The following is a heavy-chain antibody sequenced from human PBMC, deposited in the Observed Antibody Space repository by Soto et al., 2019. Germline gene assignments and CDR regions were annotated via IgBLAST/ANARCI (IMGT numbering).Heavy chain of an antibody. Sequence: PGGSLTLSCAASGFTISNNYMSWARQAPGKGLEWVSVIYSASSTYYADSVKDRFTISRDNSKNTLYLQMNSLRAEDTAVYYCARARDGYNFRYVATWGRGTLVTVSS. J-gene: IGHJ4*02. CDR2: IYSASST. V-gene: IGHV3-53*01. CDR3: ARARDGYNFRYVAT. CDR1: GFTISNNY. D-gene: IGHD5-12*01.